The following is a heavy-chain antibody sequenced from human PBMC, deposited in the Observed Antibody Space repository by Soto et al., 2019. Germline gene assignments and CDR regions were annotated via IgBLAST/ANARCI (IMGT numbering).Heavy chain of an antibody. Sequence: SETLSLTCTVSGGSISSSSYYWGWIRQPPGKGLEWIGSIYYSGSTYYNPSLKSRVTISVDTSKNQFSLKLSSVTAADTAVYYCARPTIVATDNDAFDIWGQGTMVTVSS. D-gene: IGHD5-12*01. CDR2: IYYSGST. CDR3: ARPTIVATDNDAFDI. V-gene: IGHV4-39*01. CDR1: GGSISSSSYY. J-gene: IGHJ3*02.